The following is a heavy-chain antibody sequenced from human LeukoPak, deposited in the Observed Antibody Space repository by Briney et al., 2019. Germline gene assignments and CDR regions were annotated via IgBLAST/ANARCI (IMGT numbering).Heavy chain of an antibody. D-gene: IGHD3-22*01. J-gene: IGHJ3*02. CDR2: ISSSSSYI. CDR3: ARDRGGGSGYAFDI. Sequence: GGSLRLSCAASGCTFSSYSMNWVRQAPGKGLEWVSSISSSSSYIYYADSVKGRFTISRDNAKNSLYLQMNSLRAEDTAVYYCARDRGGGSGYAFDIWGQGTMVTVSS. V-gene: IGHV3-21*01. CDR1: GCTFSSYS.